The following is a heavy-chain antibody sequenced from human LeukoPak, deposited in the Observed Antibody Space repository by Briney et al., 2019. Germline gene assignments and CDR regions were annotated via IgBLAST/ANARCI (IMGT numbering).Heavy chain of an antibody. J-gene: IGHJ6*02. V-gene: IGHV1-46*01. CDR3: ARELLDYSNYYYYGMDV. CDR1: GYTFTSYY. D-gene: IGHD4-11*01. Sequence: GASVKVSCKASGYTFTSYYMHWVRQAPGQGLEWMVIINPSGGSTSYAQKFQGRVTMTRDTSTSTVYMELSSLRSEDTAVYYCARELLDYSNYYYYGMDVWGQGTTVTVSS. CDR2: INPSGGST.